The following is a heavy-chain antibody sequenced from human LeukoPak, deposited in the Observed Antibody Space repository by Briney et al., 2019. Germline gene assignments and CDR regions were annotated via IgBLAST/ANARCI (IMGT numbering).Heavy chain of an antibody. J-gene: IGHJ4*02. CDR1: GFTFSDYY. Sequence: GGSLRLSCAASGFTFSDYYMSWIRQAPGKGLEWVSYISSSGSTIYYADSVKGRFTISRDNAKNSLYLQMNSLRAEDTAVYYCARPKYYYDSRIPLDYWGQGTLVTVSS. CDR3: ARPKYYYDSRIPLDY. D-gene: IGHD3-22*01. V-gene: IGHV3-11*01. CDR2: ISSSGSTI.